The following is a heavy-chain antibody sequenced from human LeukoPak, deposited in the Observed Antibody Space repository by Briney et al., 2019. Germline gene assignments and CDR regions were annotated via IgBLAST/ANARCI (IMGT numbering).Heavy chain of an antibody. J-gene: IGHJ3*02. CDR3: ARDLGVAAAGFGAFDI. Sequence: GASVKVSCKASGYTFTSYYMHWVRQAPGQGLEWMGIINPSGGSTSYAQKFQGRVTMTRDTSTSTVYMELSSLRSVDTAVYYCARDLGVAAAGFGAFDIWGQGTMVTVSS. CDR1: GYTFTSYY. D-gene: IGHD6-13*01. V-gene: IGHV1-46*01. CDR2: INPSGGST.